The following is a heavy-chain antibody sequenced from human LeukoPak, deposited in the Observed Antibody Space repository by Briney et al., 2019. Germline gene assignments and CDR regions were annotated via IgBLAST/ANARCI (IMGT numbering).Heavy chain of an antibody. Sequence: SETLSLTCAVYGGSFSGYYWSWIRQPPGKGLEWIGEINHSGSTNYNPSLKSRVTISVDTSKNQFSLKLSSVTAADTAVYYCARDSLQLWSHFDYWGQGTLVTVSS. J-gene: IGHJ4*02. CDR1: GGSFSGYY. CDR3: ARDSLQLWSHFDY. V-gene: IGHV4-34*01. CDR2: INHSGST. D-gene: IGHD5-18*01.